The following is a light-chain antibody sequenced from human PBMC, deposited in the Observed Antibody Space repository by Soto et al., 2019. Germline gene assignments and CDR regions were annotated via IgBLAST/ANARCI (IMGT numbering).Light chain of an antibody. CDR3: QQYGSSRT. Sequence: EIVLTQSPGTLSLSPGERATLSCRASQTVNNNYLAWYQQKPGQAPRLFIYGASTRATGIPDRFSGSGSGTDFTLTISRLEPVDFAVYYCQQYGSSRTFGQGTKVEIK. CDR1: QTVNNNY. CDR2: GAS. V-gene: IGKV3-20*01. J-gene: IGKJ1*01.